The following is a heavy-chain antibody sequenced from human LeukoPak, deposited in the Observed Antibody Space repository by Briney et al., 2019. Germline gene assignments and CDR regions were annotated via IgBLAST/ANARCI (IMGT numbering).Heavy chain of an antibody. CDR2: ISAYNGNT. J-gene: IGHJ4*02. D-gene: IGHD3-10*01. Sequence: ASVKVSCKASGYTFTSYDISWVRQAPGQGLEWMGWISAYNGNTNYAQKFQGRVTMTRNTSISTAYMELSSLRSEDTAVYYCARGNYYGSGSYEHWGQGTLVTVSS. CDR1: GYTFTSYD. V-gene: IGHV1-18*01. CDR3: ARGNYYGSGSYEH.